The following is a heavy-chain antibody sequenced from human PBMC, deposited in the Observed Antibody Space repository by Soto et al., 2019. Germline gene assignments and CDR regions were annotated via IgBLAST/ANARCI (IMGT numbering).Heavy chain of an antibody. Sequence: SETLSLTYTVSGGSISSRGYYWSWIRQYPGKGLDWIGYMLYSGTTYYNPSLKSRITISVDTSKNQFSLKLSSVSAADTAIYYCARVASVAYPPHVDYWGQGTLVTVSS. V-gene: IGHV4-31*03. D-gene: IGHD3-16*01. CDR1: GGSISSRGYY. CDR2: MLYSGTT. J-gene: IGHJ4*02. CDR3: ARVASVAYPPHVDY.